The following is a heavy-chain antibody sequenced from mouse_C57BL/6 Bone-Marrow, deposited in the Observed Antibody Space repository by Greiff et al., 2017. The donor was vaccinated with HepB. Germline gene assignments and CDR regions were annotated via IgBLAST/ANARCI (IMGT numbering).Heavy chain of an antibody. Sequence: DVQLVESGGGLVQPGGSLKLSCAASGFTFSDYYMYWVRQTPEKRLEWVAYISNGGGSTYYPDTVKGRFTISRDNAKNTLYLQMSRLKSEDTAMYYCARQEGYYYGLWYFDVWGTGTTVTVSS. CDR3: ARQEGYYYGLWYFDV. D-gene: IGHD1-1*01. CDR1: GFTFSDYY. J-gene: IGHJ1*03. V-gene: IGHV5-12*01. CDR2: ISNGGGST.